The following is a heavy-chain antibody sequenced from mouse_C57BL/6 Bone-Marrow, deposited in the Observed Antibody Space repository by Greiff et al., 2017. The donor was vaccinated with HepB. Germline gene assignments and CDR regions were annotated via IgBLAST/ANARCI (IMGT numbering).Heavy chain of an antibody. Sequence: EVMLVESGGGLVQPGGSLSLSCAASGFTFTDYYMSWVRQPPGKALEWLGFIRNKANGYTTEYSASVKGRFTISRVNSQSILYLQMNALRAEDSATYYCARSSLLLPYWYFDVWGTGTTVTVSS. V-gene: IGHV7-3*01. CDR3: ARSSLLLPYWYFDV. J-gene: IGHJ1*03. CDR2: IRNKANGYTT. CDR1: GFTFTDYY. D-gene: IGHD1-1*01.